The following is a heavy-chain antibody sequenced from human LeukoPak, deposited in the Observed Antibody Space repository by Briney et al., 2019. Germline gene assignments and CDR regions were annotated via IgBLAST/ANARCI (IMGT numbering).Heavy chain of an antibody. CDR1: GFTFSSYG. J-gene: IGHJ4*02. CDR3: AKDIIVMDWEIDY. Sequence: PGGSLRLSCAASGFTFSSYGMHWVRQAPGKGLEWVAFIRYDGSNKYYADSVKGRFTISRDNSKNTLYLRMNSLRAEDTAVYYCAKDIIVMDWEIDYWGQGTLVTVSS. D-gene: IGHD3-16*02. CDR2: IRYDGSNK. V-gene: IGHV3-30*02.